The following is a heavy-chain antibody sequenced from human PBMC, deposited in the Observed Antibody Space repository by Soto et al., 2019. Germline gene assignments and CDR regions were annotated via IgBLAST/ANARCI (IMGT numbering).Heavy chain of an antibody. Sequence: GGSLRLSCAASGFTFSSYGMHWVRQAPGKGLEWVAVIWYDGSNKYYADSVKGRFTISRDNSKNTLYLQMNSLRAEDTAVYYCARATIFGVVTPLTWGQGTLVTVSA. V-gene: IGHV3-33*01. CDR3: ARATIFGVVTPLT. CDR1: GFTFSSYG. D-gene: IGHD3-3*01. CDR2: IWYDGSNK. J-gene: IGHJ5*02.